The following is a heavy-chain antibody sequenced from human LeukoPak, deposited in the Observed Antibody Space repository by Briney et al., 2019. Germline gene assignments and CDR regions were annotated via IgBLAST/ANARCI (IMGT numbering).Heavy chain of an antibody. V-gene: IGHV1-2*02. J-gene: IGHJ4*02. D-gene: IGHD3-9*01. CDR2: INPNSGGT. Sequence: ASVKVSCKASGYTFTGYYMHWVRQAPGQGLEWMGWINPNSGGTNYAQKFQDRVTMTRDTSISTAYMELSRLRSDDTAVYYCARDYFDWLLPFDYWGQGTLVTVSS. CDR3: ARDYFDWLLPFDY. CDR1: GYTFTGYY.